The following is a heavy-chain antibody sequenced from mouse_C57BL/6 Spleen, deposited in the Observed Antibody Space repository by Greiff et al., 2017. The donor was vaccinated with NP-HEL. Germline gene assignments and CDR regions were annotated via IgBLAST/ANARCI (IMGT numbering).Heavy chain of an antibody. Sequence: VQLQQSGAELVRPGASVTLSCKASGYTFTDYEMHWVKQTPVHGLEWIGAIDPETGGTAYNQKFKGKAILTADKSSSTAYMELRSLTSEDSAVYYCTREGQLRLRFAYWGKGTLVTVSA. V-gene: IGHV1-15*01. CDR3: TREGQLRLRFAY. CDR2: IDPETGGT. CDR1: GYTFTDYE. J-gene: IGHJ3*01. D-gene: IGHD3-2*02.